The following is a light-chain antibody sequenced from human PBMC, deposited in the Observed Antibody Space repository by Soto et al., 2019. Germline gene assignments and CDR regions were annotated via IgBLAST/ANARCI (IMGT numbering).Light chain of an antibody. CDR3: QQYHNWPLSWA. CDR1: QSVSSN. Sequence: EIEMTQSPATLSVSPGERATLSCRASQSVSSNLAWYQQKPGLAPRPLIFRASIRTTGVPPRFSGGGSGTDFTLTISSLQSEDFAVYYCQQYHNWPLSWAFGQGTRVDMK. J-gene: IGKJ1*01. CDR2: RAS. V-gene: IGKV3-15*01.